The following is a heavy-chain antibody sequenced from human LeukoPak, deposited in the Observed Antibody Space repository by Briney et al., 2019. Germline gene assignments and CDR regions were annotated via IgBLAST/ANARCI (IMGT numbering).Heavy chain of an antibody. CDR1: GLTFNNYW. J-gene: IGHJ4*02. V-gene: IGHV3-7*01. CDR3: ARDPVPTL. CDR2: INENGSEK. Sequence: PGGSLRLSCEASGLTFNNYWMSWVRQAPGKGLEWVANINENGSEKYYVGSVKGRFTISRDNAKNSLYLQVNSLRAEDTALYYCARDPVPTLWGQGTLVIVSS.